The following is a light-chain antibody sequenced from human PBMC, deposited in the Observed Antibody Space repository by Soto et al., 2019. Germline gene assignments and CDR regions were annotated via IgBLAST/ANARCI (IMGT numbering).Light chain of an antibody. CDR2: LEGSGSY. CDR3: ETWDTNARV. CDR1: SGHGSYI. Sequence: QSVLTQSSSASASLGSSVKLTCTLSSGHGSYIIAWHQQQPGKAPRFLMKLEGSGSYNKGSGVPDRFSGSSSGDDRYLTISNLQFEDEADYYCETWDTNARVFGGGTTLTVL. J-gene: IGLJ3*02. V-gene: IGLV4-60*02.